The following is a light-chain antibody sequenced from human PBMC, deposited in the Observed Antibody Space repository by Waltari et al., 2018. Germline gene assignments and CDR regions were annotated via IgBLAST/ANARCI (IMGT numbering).Light chain of an antibody. CDR2: EVS. CDR1: SSDVGGYNY. Sequence: QSALTQPASVSGSPGQSITISCTGTSSDVGGYNYVSWYQQHPGKAPKLMIYEVSKRPSGVSNRCSGSKSGNTASLTISGLQAEDEADYYCSSYTSSSNVVFGGGTKLTVL. CDR3: SSYTSSSNVV. J-gene: IGLJ2*01. V-gene: IGLV2-14*01.